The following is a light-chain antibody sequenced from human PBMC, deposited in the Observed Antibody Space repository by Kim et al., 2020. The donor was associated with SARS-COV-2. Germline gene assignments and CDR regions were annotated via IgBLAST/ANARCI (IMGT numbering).Light chain of an antibody. CDR2: VNSDGSH. J-gene: IGLJ3*02. CDR3: QTWGTGIWV. V-gene: IGLV4-69*01. Sequence: QLVLTQSPSASASLGASVKLTCTLSSGHSNYAIAWHQLQPGKGPRYLMKVNSDGSHIKGDGIPDRFSGSSSGAERYLTISSLQSEDEADYYCQTWGTGIWVFGGGTQLTVL. CDR1: SGHSNYA.